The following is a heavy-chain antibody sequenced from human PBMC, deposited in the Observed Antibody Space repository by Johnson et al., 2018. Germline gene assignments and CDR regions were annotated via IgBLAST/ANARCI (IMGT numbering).Heavy chain of an antibody. V-gene: IGHV3-30*03. CDR1: GFTFGTSA. CDR3: ARGSGYYGGTGYMDC. Sequence: QVQLVESGGGVVQPGRSLRLSCAASGFTFGTSAMHWVRQAPGKGLEWVAAISYDENNKYYSDSLRGRFTISRDNYKNTLFLQMTGLRTADTAVYYCARGSGYYGGTGYMDCWGKGTTVTVSS. J-gene: IGHJ6*03. D-gene: IGHD5-12*01. CDR2: ISYDENNK.